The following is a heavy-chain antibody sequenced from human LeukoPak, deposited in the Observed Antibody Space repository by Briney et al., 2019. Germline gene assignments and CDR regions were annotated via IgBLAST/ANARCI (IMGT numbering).Heavy chain of an antibody. CDR1: GYTFTGYY. Sequence: GASVKVSCKASGYTFTGYYMHWVRQAPGQGLEWMGWINPNSGGTNYAQKFQGRVTMTRDTSISTAYMELSRLRSDDTAVYYCAREPRGSSGWYVDYWGQGTLVTVSS. V-gene: IGHV1-2*02. CDR2: INPNSGGT. CDR3: AREPRGSSGWYVDY. J-gene: IGHJ4*02. D-gene: IGHD6-19*01.